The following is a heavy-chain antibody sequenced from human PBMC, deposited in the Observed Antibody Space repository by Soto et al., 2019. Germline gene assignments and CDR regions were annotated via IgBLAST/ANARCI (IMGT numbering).Heavy chain of an antibody. Sequence: QVQLLESGGGVVQPGTSLRLSCSASGCTFSGVDMHWVRQAPGKGLEWVAVMRYDGRKQYYADSVKGRITVARDSYKSTLYLQMHSLGTEDAAVYYCAKGGWYTSSSRSDCWGQGTLVTVSS. J-gene: IGHJ4*02. D-gene: IGHD6-6*01. CDR1: GCTFSGVD. CDR3: AKGGWYTSSSRSDC. V-gene: IGHV3-30*18. CDR2: MRYDGRKQ.